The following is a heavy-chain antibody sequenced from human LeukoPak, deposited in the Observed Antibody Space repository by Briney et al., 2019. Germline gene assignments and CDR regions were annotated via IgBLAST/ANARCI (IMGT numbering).Heavy chain of an antibody. CDR1: GFTFSSYS. CDR3: ARGLGGYDQFFDY. V-gene: IGHV3-21*06. D-gene: IGHD5-12*01. CDR2: ISSSTSYI. J-gene: IGHJ4*02. Sequence: GGSLRLSCAASGFTFSSYSMNWVRQALGKGLEWVSCISSSTSYIYYADSVKGRFTISRDNAKNSLYLQMNSLRAKDTAVYYCARGLGGYDQFFDYWGQGTLVTVSS.